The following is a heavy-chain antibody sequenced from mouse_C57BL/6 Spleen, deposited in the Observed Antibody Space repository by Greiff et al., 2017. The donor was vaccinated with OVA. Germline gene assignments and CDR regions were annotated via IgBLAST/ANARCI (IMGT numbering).Heavy chain of an antibody. V-gene: IGHV1-26*01. CDR2: INPNNGGT. D-gene: IGHD2-4*01. CDR3: ARHYDYDDGFAY. CDR1: GYTFTDYY. J-gene: IGHJ3*01. Sequence: EVQLQQSGPELVKPGASVKISCKASGYTFTDYYMNWVKQSHGKSLEWIGDINPNNGGTSYNQKFKGKATLTVDKSSSTAYMELRSLTSEDSAVYYCARHYDYDDGFAYWGQGTLVTVSA.